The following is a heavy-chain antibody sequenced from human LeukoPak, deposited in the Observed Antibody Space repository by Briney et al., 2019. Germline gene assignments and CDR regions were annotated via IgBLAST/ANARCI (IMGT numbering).Heavy chain of an antibody. V-gene: IGHV4-61*01. CDR1: GYSISTGYY. J-gene: IGHJ3*02. Sequence: PSETLSLTCTVSGYSISTGYYWDWIRQPPGKGLEWIGYIYYSGSTNYNPSLKSRVTISVDTSKNQFSLKLSSVTAADTAVYYCARVREWELLRPAFDIWGQGTMVTVSS. CDR2: IYYSGST. D-gene: IGHD1-26*01. CDR3: ARVREWELLRPAFDI.